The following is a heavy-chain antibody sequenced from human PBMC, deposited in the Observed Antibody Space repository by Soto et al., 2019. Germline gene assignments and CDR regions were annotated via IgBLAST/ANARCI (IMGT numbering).Heavy chain of an antibody. D-gene: IGHD6-13*01. CDR3: AKDQGSSWYEIGY. Sequence: EVQLLESGGGLVQPGGSLRLSCAASGFTFSNYAVTWVCQAPGKGLEWDSTISGSGGSTYYADSVKGRFTISRDNSKNTLYLQMNSLSAEDTAVYYCAKDQGSSWYEIGYWGQGTLVTVSS. CDR1: GFTFSNYA. J-gene: IGHJ4*02. CDR2: ISGSGGST. V-gene: IGHV3-23*01.